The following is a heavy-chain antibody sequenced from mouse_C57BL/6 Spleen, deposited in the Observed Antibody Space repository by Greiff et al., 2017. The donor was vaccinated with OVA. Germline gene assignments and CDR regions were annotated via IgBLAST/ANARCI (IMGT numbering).Heavy chain of an antibody. D-gene: IGHD3-2*02. CDR1: GFTFSSYA. CDR2: ISSGGDYI. V-gene: IGHV5-9-1*02. Sequence: EVMLVESGEGLVKPGGSLKLSCAASGFTFSSYAMSWVRQTPEKRLEWVAYISSGGDYIYYADTVKGRFTISRDNARNTLYLQMSSLKSEDTAMYYCTRERAQASFDYWGQGTTLTVSS. J-gene: IGHJ2*01. CDR3: TRERAQASFDY.